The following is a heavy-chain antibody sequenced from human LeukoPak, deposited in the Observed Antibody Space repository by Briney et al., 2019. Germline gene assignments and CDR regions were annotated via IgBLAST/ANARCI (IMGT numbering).Heavy chain of an antibody. V-gene: IGHV3-23*01. D-gene: IGHD5-24*01. CDR3: AKSVRGEQSLTIFDS. CDR1: GFTFSSYA. Sequence: PGGSLRLSCAASGFTFSSYAMSWVRQAPGKGLEWVSAISGSGGSTYYADSVKGRFTISRDNSKNTLYLQMNSMRAEDTAVYYCAKSVRGEQSLTIFDSWGPGALFSPSS. CDR2: ISGSGGST. J-gene: IGHJ4*02.